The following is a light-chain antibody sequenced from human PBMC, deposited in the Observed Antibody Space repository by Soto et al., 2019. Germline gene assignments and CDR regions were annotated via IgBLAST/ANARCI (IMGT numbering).Light chain of an antibody. CDR2: DAS. J-gene: IGKJ5*01. CDR1: QSVSSY. CDR3: HQRNK. V-gene: IGKV3-11*01. Sequence: EIVLTQSPATLSLSPGERATLSCRASQSVSSYLLWYQQKPGQTPRLLIYDASNRATGIPARFSGSGSETDFTLTISSLEPEDFAVYFCHQRNKFGQGTRLEIK.